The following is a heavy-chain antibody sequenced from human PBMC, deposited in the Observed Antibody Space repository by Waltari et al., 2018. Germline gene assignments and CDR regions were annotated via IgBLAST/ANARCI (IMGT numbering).Heavy chain of an antibody. J-gene: IGHJ4*02. Sequence: QVLLQESGPGLVTPSETLSLTCAVSGYSISSVYYWGSSRQPPGKGLEWIGSIYHCGSTYYNPSLKSRVTISVDTSKNQFSLKLSSVTAADTAVYYCARRSWFEGIFDYWGQGTLVTVSS. CDR3: ARRSWFEGIFDY. V-gene: IGHV4-38-2*01. D-gene: IGHD3-16*01. CDR2: IYHCGST. CDR1: GYSISSVYY.